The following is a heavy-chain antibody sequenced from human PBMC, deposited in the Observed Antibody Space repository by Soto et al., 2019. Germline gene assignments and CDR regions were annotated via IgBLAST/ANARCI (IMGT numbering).Heavy chain of an antibody. J-gene: IGHJ4*02. V-gene: IGHV3-53*01. D-gene: IGHD3-16*02. CDR1: GFTVSNNY. CDR3: ARVGKAVRYLDS. CDR2: IYSGGST. Sequence: EVQLVESGGGLIQPGGSLRLSCAASGFTVSNNYMSWVRQAPGKGLEWVSVIYSGGSTYYADSVEGRFTISRDNSKYTLYLQMNSLTPEDTAVYYCARVGKAVRYLDSWGQGTLVTVSS.